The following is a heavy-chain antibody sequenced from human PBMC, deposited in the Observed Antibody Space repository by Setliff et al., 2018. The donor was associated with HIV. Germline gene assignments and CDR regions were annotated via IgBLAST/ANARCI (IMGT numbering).Heavy chain of an antibody. CDR1: GGSFSGYY. D-gene: IGHD3-22*01. CDR3: ARLTTTYYYDSSAYYHPA. V-gene: IGHV4-34*01. Sequence: SETLSLTCAVYGGSFSGYYWSWIRQPPGKGLEWIGEINHSGSTNYNPSLKSRVTISVDTSKNQFSLKLSSVTAADTAVFYCARLTTTYYYDSSAYYHPAWGQGTLVTVSS. J-gene: IGHJ4*02. CDR2: INHSGST.